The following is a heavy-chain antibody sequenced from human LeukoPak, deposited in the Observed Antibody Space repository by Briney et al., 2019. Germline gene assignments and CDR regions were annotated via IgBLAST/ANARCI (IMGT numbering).Heavy chain of an antibody. V-gene: IGHV3-9*01. CDR1: GFTFSSYS. D-gene: IGHD1-26*01. J-gene: IGHJ4*02. CDR3: VKDMEPGGSGH. Sequence: GGSLRLSCAASGFTFSSYSMLWVRQVPGKGLEWVSGMTLDSGRIGYADSVKGRFTISRDKAKNSVFLQMNNVRTEDTALYYCVKDMEPGGSGHWGPGTLVTVSS. CDR2: MTLDSGRI.